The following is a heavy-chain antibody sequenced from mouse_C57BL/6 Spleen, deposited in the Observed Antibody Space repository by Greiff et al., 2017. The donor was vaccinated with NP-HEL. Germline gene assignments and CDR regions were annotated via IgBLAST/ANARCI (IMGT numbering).Heavy chain of an antibody. V-gene: IGHV1-63*01. CDR3: ARSDYYGSSGYFDV. CDR2: IYPGGGYT. CDR1: GYTFTNYW. D-gene: IGHD1-1*01. J-gene: IGHJ1*03. Sequence: QVHVKQSGAELVRPGTSVKMSCKASGYTFTNYWIGWAKQRPGHGLEWIGDIYPGGGYTNYNEKFKGKATLTADKSSSTAYMQFSSLTSEDSAIYYCARSDYYGSSGYFDVWGTGTTVTVSS.